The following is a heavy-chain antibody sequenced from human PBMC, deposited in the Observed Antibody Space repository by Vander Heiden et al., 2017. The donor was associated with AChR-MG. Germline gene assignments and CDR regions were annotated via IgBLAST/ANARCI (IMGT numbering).Heavy chain of an antibody. CDR1: GFTFTNFG. Sequence: QVQLVESGGGVVQPGRSLRLSSAASGFTFTNFGLPWVRPAQGKGLEWVAVISYDGRNKYYADSVKGRFTISRDDSKNTVSLQMNSLRAEDTAVYFCARAVRMVQGVRRSGYYMDVWGKGTTVTISS. J-gene: IGHJ6*03. V-gene: IGHV3-30*03. CDR3: ARAVRMVQGVRRSGYYMDV. CDR2: ISYDGRNK. D-gene: IGHD3-10*01.